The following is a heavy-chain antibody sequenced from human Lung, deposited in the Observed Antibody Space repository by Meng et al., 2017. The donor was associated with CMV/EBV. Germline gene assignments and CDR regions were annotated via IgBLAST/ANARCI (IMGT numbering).Heavy chain of an antibody. CDR1: GFSFSDYY. Sequence: ESLKISCAASGFSFSDYYMSWIRQAPGKGLEWIGEINFSGNTYYNPSLESRLTMSLDTSKNQFTLELSSVTAADTAVYYCGRGDAYFPETWGQGILVTVSS. J-gene: IGHJ5*02. CDR3: GRGDAYFPET. D-gene: IGHD1-14*01. CDR2: INFSGNT. V-gene: IGHV4-34*01.